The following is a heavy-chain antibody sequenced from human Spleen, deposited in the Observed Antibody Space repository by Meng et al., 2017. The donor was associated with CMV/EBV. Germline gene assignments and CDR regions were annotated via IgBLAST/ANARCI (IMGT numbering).Heavy chain of an antibody. Sequence: AVAGGSVSSTNWWSWVRRPPGKGLEWIGEVSHRRSDTDNPSLKSRVTMSIDNSKNQFSLQLNSVTAADTAVYYCTRSGTSAWYYFDSWGQGTLVTVSS. J-gene: IGHJ4*02. D-gene: IGHD6-19*01. CDR3: TRSGTSAWYYFDS. CDR1: GGSVSSTNW. CDR2: VSHRRSD. V-gene: IGHV4-4*02.